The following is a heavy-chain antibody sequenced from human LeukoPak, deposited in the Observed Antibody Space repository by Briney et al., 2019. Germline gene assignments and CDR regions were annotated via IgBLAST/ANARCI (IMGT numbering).Heavy chain of an antibody. J-gene: IGHJ4*02. CDR2: INPSGGST. D-gene: IGHD3-22*01. CDR1: GYTLSNYF. V-gene: IGHV1-46*01. Sequence: ASVKISCKASGYTLSNYFLYWVRQAPGQGLEWMGIINPSGGSTIYAQKFQGRVTMTRYTSTSTVYMQLSSLRSEDTAVYYCARAYYYDSSGYYPGGDYWGQGTLVTVSS. CDR3: ARAYYYDSSGYYPGGDY.